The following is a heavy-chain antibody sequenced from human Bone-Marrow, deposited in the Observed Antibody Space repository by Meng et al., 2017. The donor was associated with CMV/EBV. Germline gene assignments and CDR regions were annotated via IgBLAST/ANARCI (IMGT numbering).Heavy chain of an antibody. CDR2: ISSSSSYI. CDR3: ASPKAHLGVAARPGPLDY. V-gene: IGHV3-21*01. Sequence: GESLKISCAASGFTFSSYSMNWVRQAPGKGLEWVSSISSSSSYIYYADSVKGRFTISRDSAKNSLYLQMNSLRAEDTAVYYCASPKAHLGVAARPGPLDYWGQGTLVTVSS. CDR1: GFTFSSYS. J-gene: IGHJ4*02. D-gene: IGHD6-6*01.